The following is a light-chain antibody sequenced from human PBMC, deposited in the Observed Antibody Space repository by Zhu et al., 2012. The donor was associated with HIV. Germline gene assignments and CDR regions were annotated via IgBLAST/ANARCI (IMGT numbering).Light chain of an antibody. J-gene: IGKJ4*01. Sequence: EIVLTQSPGILALSPGERATVSCRASRSVRSFLAWYQQKPGQAPRLLIYDTSKRATGIPARFSGSGSGTDFTLTISSLEPEDFALYYCQQRSNWPLTFGGGTKVEIK. CDR1: RSVRSF. V-gene: IGKV3-11*01. CDR3: QQRSNWPLT. CDR2: DTS.